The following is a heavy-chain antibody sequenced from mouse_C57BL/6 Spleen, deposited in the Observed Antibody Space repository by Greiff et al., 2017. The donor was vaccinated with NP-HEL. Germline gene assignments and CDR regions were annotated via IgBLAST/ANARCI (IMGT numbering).Heavy chain of an antibody. V-gene: IGHV2-5*01. J-gene: IGHJ4*01. CDR3: AKGIYYDYGHHYAMDY. D-gene: IGHD2-4*01. CDR1: GFSLTSYG. CDR2: IWRGGST. Sequence: VQLQQSGPGLVQPSQSLSITCTVSGFSLTSYGVHWVRQSPGKGLEWLGVIWRGGSTDYNAAFMSRLSITKDNSKSQVFFKMNSLQADDTAIYYCAKGIYYDYGHHYAMDYWGQGTSVTVSS.